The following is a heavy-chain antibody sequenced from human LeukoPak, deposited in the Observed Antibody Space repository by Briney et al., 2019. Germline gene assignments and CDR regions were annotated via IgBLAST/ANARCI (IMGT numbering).Heavy chain of an antibody. V-gene: IGHV4-34*01. Sequence: PSETLSLTCAVYGGSFSGYYWSWIRQPPGKGLEWIGEINHSGSTNYNPSLKSRVTISVDTSKNQLSLKLSSVTAADTAVYYCARGTAMVTSFDYWGQGTLVTVSS. CDR1: GGSFSGYY. CDR2: INHSGST. D-gene: IGHD5-18*01. J-gene: IGHJ4*02. CDR3: ARGTAMVTSFDY.